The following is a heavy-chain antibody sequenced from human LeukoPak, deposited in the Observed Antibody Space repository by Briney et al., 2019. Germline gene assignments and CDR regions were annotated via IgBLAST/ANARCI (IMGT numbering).Heavy chain of an antibody. CDR1: GGSFSGYY. CDR3: ARVPRYCSGGSCYRGSHAFDI. J-gene: IGHJ3*02. V-gene: IGHV4-34*01. D-gene: IGHD2-15*01. CDR2: INHSGST. Sequence: SETLSLTCAVYGGSFSGYYWSWIRQPPGKGLEWIGEINHSGSTNYNPSLKSRVTISVDTSKNQFSLKLSSVTAADTAGYYCARVPRYCSGGSCYRGSHAFDIWGQGTMVIVSS.